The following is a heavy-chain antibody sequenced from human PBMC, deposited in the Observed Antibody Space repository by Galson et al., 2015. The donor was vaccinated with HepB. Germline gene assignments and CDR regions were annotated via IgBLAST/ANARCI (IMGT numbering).Heavy chain of an antibody. J-gene: IGHJ4*02. CDR2: ISGGADYT. CDR1: GFTFSSYA. CDR3: AKGTYGGYRGFDY. D-gene: IGHD4-17*01. V-gene: IGHV3-23*01. Sequence: SLRLSCAASGFTFSSYAMNWVRQAPGKGLEWVSSISGGADYTYYADSVNGRFTISRDNSKSTLYLQLNSLTVEDTADYYCAKGTYGGYRGFDYWGQGTLVTVSS.